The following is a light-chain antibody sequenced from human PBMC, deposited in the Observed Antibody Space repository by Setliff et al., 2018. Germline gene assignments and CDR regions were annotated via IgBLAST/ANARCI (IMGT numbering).Light chain of an antibody. V-gene: IGLV1-44*01. Sequence: QSALPQPPSASGTPGQRVTISCSGSSSNIGTNTVNWYQQLPGTAPKLLIYSNNQRPPGVPDRFSGSESGTSASLAISGLQSEDEADYYCAAWDDSLNGHVFGTGTKVTVL. J-gene: IGLJ1*01. CDR1: SSNIGTNT. CDR3: AAWDDSLNGHV. CDR2: SNN.